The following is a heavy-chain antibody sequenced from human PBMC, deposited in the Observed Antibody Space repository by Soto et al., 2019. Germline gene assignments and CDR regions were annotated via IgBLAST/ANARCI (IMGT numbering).Heavy chain of an antibody. CDR2: IYYSGST. J-gene: IGHJ5*02. CDR1: GGSISSSSYY. D-gene: IGHD5-12*01. Sequence: SETLSLTCTVSGGSISSSSYYWGWIRQPPGKGLEWIGSIYYSGSTYYNPSLRSRVTISVDTSKNQFSLKLSSVTAADTAVYYCARHLGGYDLSWFDPWGQGTLVTVS. V-gene: IGHV4-39*01. CDR3: ARHLGGYDLSWFDP.